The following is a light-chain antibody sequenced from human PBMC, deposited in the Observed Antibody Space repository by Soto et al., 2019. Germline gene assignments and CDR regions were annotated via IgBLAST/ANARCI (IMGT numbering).Light chain of an antibody. CDR3: QQATTFPIT. V-gene: IGKV1-12*01. CDR1: QSLSSW. Sequence: GDRVTITCRASQSLSSWLAWYQQKPGKAPKLLIYPASSLQSGVPSRFSGSGSGTDFNFTISSLQPEDFATYYCQQATTFPITFGPGTKVDVK. CDR2: PAS. J-gene: IGKJ3*01.